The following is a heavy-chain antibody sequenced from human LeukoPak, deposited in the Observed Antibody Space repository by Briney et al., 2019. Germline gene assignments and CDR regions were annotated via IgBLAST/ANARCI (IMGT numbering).Heavy chain of an antibody. CDR2: INHSGST. J-gene: IGHJ4*02. CDR1: GGSFSGYY. V-gene: IGHV4-34*01. Sequence: SETLSLTCAVYGGSFSGYYWSWIRQPTGKGLEWIGEINHSGSTNYNPSLKSRVTISVDTSKNQFSLKLSSVTAADTAVYYCARDGYNVRHLYHGLAPQEEAPYFDYWGQGTLVTVSS. D-gene: IGHD5-24*01. CDR3: ARDGYNVRHLYHGLAPQEEAPYFDY.